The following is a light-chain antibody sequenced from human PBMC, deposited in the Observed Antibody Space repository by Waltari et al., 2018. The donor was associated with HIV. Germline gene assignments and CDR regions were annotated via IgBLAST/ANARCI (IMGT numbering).Light chain of an antibody. Sequence: QSVLTQPPSVSGAPGQRVTISCTGSSSNIGAGYDVHWYQHLPDAAPKHLTYHNNKRPSWVPDRSSGSQSGSSASLAITGLQTEDESDYYCQSYDDRLSGSEVFGGGTRVTVL. CDR3: QSYDDRLSGSEV. CDR1: SSNIGAGYD. V-gene: IGLV1-40*01. J-gene: IGLJ3*02. CDR2: HNN.